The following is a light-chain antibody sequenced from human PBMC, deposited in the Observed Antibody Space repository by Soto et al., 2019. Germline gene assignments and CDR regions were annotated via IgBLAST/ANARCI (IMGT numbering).Light chain of an antibody. V-gene: IGKV1-33*01. J-gene: IGKJ3*01. CDR1: HDIGNS. CDR2: DAY. Sequence: DIQMTQSPPSLSASVGDRVTITCQASHDIGNSLNWYQAKPGQAPKLVIYDAYNLETGVPSTFSGSGYGTLFTFTISGLWPEDIATYYCQKSDHLPLFGPGTKVDLK. CDR3: QKSDHLPL.